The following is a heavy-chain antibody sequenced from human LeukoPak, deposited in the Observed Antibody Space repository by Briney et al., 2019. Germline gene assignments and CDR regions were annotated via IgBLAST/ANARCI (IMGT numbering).Heavy chain of an antibody. CDR1: GGSFSGYY. V-gene: IGHV4-34*01. CDR2: INHSGST. D-gene: IGHD6-19*01. Sequence: SEILSLTCAVYGGSFSGYYWSWIRQPPGKGLEWIGEINHSGSTNYNPSLKSRVTISVDTSKNQFSLKLSSVTAADTAVYYCARANSSGWSGYWGQGTLVTVSS. CDR3: ARANSSGWSGY. J-gene: IGHJ4*02.